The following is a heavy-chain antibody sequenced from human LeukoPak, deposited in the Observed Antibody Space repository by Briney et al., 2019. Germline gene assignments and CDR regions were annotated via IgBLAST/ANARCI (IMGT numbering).Heavy chain of an antibody. D-gene: IGHD3-3*01. V-gene: IGHV6-1*01. CDR2: TYYASKWYN. J-gene: IGHJ4*02. CDR1: GDSVSNNSAA. CDR3: ARLRFLEWLPHPFDY. Sequence: SQTLSLTCAISGDSVSNNSAAWNWIRQSPSRGLEWLGRTYYASKWYNDYALSVKSRITINPDTSKNQFSLHLNSLTPEDTAVYYCARLRFLEWLPHPFDYWGQGTLVTVSS.